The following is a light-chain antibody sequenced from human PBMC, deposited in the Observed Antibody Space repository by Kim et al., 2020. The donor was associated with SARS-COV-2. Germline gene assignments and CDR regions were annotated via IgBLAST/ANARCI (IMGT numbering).Light chain of an antibody. CDR2: GAS. CDR1: QSVSSN. J-gene: IGKJ2*03. CDR3: QQYNNWPPHS. V-gene: IGKV3-15*01. Sequence: PGERATLSCRASQSVSSNLAWYQQKPGQAPRLLIYGASTRATGIPARFSGSGSGTEFTLTISSLQSEDFAVYYCQQYNNWPPHSFGQGTKLEI.